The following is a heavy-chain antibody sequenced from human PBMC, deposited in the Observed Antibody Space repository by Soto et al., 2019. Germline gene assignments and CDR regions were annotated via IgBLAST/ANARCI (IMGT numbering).Heavy chain of an antibody. CDR3: ARMVYATKSFYYYYYYGMDV. V-gene: IGHV4-59*12. J-gene: IGHJ6*02. Sequence: LSLTCTVSGGSISSYYWSWIRQPPGKGLEWIGYIYYSGSTNYNPSLKSRVTISVDTSKNQFSLKLSSVTAADTAVYYCARMVYATKSFYYYYYYGMDVWGQGTTVTVSS. D-gene: IGHD2-8*01. CDR2: IYYSGST. CDR1: GGSISSYY.